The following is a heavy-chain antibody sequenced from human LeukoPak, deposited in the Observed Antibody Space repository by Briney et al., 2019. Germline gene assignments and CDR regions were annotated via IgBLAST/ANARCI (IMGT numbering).Heavy chain of an antibody. CDR3: AAERYSSSSEGSS. D-gene: IGHD6-13*01. CDR1: GGTFSSYG. V-gene: IGHV1-8*02. Sequence: GASVKVSCKASGGTFSSYGISWVRQATGQGLEWMGWMNPNSGNTGYAQKFQGRVTMTRNTSISTAYMELSSLRSEDTAVYYCAAERYSSSSEGSSWGQGTLVTVSS. J-gene: IGHJ5*02. CDR2: MNPNSGNT.